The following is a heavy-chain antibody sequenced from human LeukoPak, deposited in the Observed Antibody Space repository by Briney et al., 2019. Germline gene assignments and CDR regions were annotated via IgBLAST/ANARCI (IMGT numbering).Heavy chain of an antibody. D-gene: IGHD6-19*01. V-gene: IGHV3-23*01. J-gene: IGHJ3*02. Sequence: GGSLRLSCAASGFTFSSYAMSWVRQAPGKGLEWVSGISGSGGSTYYADSVRGRFTISRDNSKNTLYLQMNSLRAEDTAVYYCARVASTLYSSGWYEGAFDIWGQGTMVTVSS. CDR2: ISGSGGST. CDR1: GFTFSSYA. CDR3: ARVASTLYSSGWYEGAFDI.